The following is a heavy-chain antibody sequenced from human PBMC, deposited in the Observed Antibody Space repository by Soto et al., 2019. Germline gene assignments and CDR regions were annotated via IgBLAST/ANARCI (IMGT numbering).Heavy chain of an antibody. CDR1: GFTFSTYS. J-gene: IGHJ3*02. CDR2: ISSGSSYI. Sequence: EVQLVDSGGGLVKPGGSLRLSCAASGFTFSTYSMNWVRQAPGKGLEWVSSISSGSSYIYYADSVKGRFTISRDNAKNSLCLQMNRLRAEDTALYYCARGDYGDYEDAFDICGQGTMVSVSS. V-gene: IGHV3-21*01. CDR3: ARGDYGDYEDAFDI. D-gene: IGHD4-17*01.